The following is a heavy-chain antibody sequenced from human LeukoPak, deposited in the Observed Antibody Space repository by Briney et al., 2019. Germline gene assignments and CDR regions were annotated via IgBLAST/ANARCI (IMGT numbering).Heavy chain of an antibody. D-gene: IGHD2-2*02. Sequence: PGGSLRLPCAASAFTFSTYGVYCAPRAPGKGLEGGAFMGCEGSKIFYADSVKRQFNISRDKSKNTPYLQMNSLRAEDTAVYYCAKDGCSSTNCYKGGIDYWGQGTLVTVSS. CDR1: AFTFSTYG. J-gene: IGHJ4*02. CDR3: AKDGCSSTNCYKGGIDY. CDR2: MGCEGSKI. V-gene: IGHV3-30*02.